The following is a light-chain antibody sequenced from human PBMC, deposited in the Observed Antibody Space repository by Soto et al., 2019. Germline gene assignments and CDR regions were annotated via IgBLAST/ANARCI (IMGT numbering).Light chain of an antibody. V-gene: IGKV1-8*01. CDR2: AAS. CDR1: QSISSY. CDR3: QQYYSYPA. J-gene: IGKJ1*01. Sequence: AIQVTQSPSTLSASVGDRVTITCRASQSISSYLAWYQQKPGKAPKLLIYAASTLQSGVPSRFSGSGSGTDFTLIISCLQSEDFATYYCQQYYSYPAFGQGTKVDIK.